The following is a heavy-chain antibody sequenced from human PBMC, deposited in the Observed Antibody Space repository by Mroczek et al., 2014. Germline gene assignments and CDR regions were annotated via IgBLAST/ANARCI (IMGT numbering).Heavy chain of an antibody. CDR2: INHSGST. Sequence: QVQLQQWGAGLLKPSETLSLTCAVYGGSFSGYYWSWIRQPPGKGLEWIGEINHSGSTNYNPSLKSRVTISVDTSKNQFSLKLSSVTAADTAVYYCARDQNYDFWSGYYGTENWFDPWGQGTLVTVSS. CDR3: ARDQNYDFWSGYYGTENWFDP. D-gene: IGHD3-3*01. V-gene: IGHV4-34*01. CDR1: GGSFSGYY. J-gene: IGHJ5*02.